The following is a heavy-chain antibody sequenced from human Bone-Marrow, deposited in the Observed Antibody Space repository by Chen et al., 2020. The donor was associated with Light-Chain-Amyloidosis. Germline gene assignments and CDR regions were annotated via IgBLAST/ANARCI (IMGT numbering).Heavy chain of an antibody. Sequence: QVQLVESGGGVVQPGRALRRACAASGFTFSSYGMHWVRQAPGKGLEWVAVISYDGSNKYYADSVKGRFTISRDNSKNTLYLQMNSLRAEDTAVYYCAKGGYYDRTPDSFDIWGQGTMVTVSS. J-gene: IGHJ3*02. D-gene: IGHD3-22*01. V-gene: IGHV3-30*18. CDR3: AKGGYYDRTPDSFDI. CDR2: ISYDGSNK. CDR1: GFTFSSYG.